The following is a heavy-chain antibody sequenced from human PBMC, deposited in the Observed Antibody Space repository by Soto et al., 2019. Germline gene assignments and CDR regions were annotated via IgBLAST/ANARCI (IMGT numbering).Heavy chain of an antibody. CDR3: ARGYCSSTSCYGVDY. D-gene: IGHD2-2*01. V-gene: IGHV1-69*13. CDR2: IIPIFGTA. Sequence: ASVKVSCKASGGTFSSYAISWVRQAPGQGLEWMGGIIPIFGTANYAQKFQGRVTITADESTSTAYMEMSSLRSEDTAVYYCARGYCSSTSCYGVDYWGQGTMVTVYS. CDR1: GGTFSSYA. J-gene: IGHJ4*02.